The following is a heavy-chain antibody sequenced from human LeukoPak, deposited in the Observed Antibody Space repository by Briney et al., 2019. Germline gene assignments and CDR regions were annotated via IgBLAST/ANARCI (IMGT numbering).Heavy chain of an antibody. Sequence: GGSLRLSCAASGFTFSNYWMNWVRQAPGKGMEWVAIIEKDGSEILYVDSVKGRFTISRDNAKNSLYLQMNSLRAEDTAVYYCAAGAGWLIDWWGQGALVTVSS. CDR1: GFTFSNYW. CDR2: IEKDGSEI. D-gene: IGHD6-19*01. CDR3: AAGAGWLIDW. V-gene: IGHV3-7*01. J-gene: IGHJ4*02.